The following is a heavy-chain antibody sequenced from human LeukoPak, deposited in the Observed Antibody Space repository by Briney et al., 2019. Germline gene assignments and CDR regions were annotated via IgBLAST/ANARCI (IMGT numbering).Heavy chain of an antibody. J-gene: IGHJ4*02. V-gene: IGHV3-74*01. D-gene: IGHD6-6*01. CDR3: ARGPNSNWSGLDF. Sequence: GGSLRLSCIASGFSFSGHWMHWARQLPGKGLVWVSRISPTGSTTSYADSVKGRFTVSRDNAKNTLYLQVNNLRAEDTAVYYCARGPNSNWSGLDFWGQGTLLTVSS. CDR2: ISPTGSTT. CDR1: GFSFSGHW.